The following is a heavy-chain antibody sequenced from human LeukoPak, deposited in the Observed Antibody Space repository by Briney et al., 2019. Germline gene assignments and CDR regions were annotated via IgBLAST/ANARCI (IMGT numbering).Heavy chain of an antibody. J-gene: IGHJ4*02. CDR1: GDSVSSNSAA. CDR3: ARRRTTGDFDY. CDR2: TYYRSKWYN. D-gene: IGHD1-1*01. Sequence: SQTLSLTFAISGDSVSSNSAARNCIRQSPPRGLEWLGRTYYRSKWYNDYAESVKSRITINPDTSRNQFSLQLNSVTPEDTAMYYCARRRTTGDFDYWGQGTLVTVSS. V-gene: IGHV6-1*01.